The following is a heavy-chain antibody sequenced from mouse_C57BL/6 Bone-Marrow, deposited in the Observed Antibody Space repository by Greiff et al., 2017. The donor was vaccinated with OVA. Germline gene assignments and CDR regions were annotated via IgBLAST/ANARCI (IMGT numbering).Heavy chain of an antibody. CDR2: IDPSDSYT. J-gene: IGHJ3*01. D-gene: IGHD2-2*01. CDR1: GYTFTSYW. CDR3: ARRGGYDRGFAY. V-gene: IGHV1-69*01. Sequence: QVQLQQPGAELVMPGASVKLSCKASGYTFTSYWMHWVKQRPGQGLEWIGEIDPSDSYTKYNQKFKGKSTLTVDKSSSTAYMQLSSLTSEDSAVYYCARRGGYDRGFAYWGQGTLVTVSA.